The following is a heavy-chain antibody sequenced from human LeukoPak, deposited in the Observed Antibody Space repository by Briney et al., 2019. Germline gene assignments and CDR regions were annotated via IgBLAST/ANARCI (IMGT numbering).Heavy chain of an antibody. CDR2: ISAYNGNT. D-gene: IGHD3-10*01. CDR3: ARDPNSLYYGSGSYSRYFDY. Sequence: GASVKVSCKASGYTFTSYGISWVRQAPGQGLEWMGWISAYNGNTNYAQKLQGRVTMTTDTSTSTAYMELKSLRSDDTAVYYCARDPNSLYYGSGSYSRYFDYWGQGTLVAVSS. J-gene: IGHJ4*02. CDR1: GYTFTSYG. V-gene: IGHV1-18*01.